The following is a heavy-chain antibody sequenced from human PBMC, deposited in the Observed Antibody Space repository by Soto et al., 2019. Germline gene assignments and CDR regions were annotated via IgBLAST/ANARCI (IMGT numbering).Heavy chain of an antibody. Sequence: HGESLKISCKGSGYSLSNTWIAWVRQIPGQGLEWMGIIFPDDSDTRYSPSFQGQVTISADKSTRTVFLQWSSLKASDSAIYYCARHGRLITNPQRSLDPWGQGTLVTVSS. CDR3: ARHGRLITNPQRSLDP. J-gene: IGHJ5*02. D-gene: IGHD1-1*01. CDR2: IFPDDSDT. CDR1: GYSLSNTW. V-gene: IGHV5-51*01.